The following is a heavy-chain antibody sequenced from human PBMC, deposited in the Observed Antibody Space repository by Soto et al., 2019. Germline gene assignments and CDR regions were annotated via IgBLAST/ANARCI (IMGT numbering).Heavy chain of an antibody. V-gene: IGHV4-59*01. Sequence: QVLLQESGPGLVKPSETLSLNCSVSGGSISTYFLHWIRQAPGKGLEWIGYMYFNESTNYNPSLKDRVTVSLDTSKSLFSLKLNSVTAADTAIYYCARDHKEAFDIWGQGTLVTVSS. CDR3: ARDHKEAFDI. CDR1: GGSISTYF. J-gene: IGHJ3*02. CDR2: MYFNEST.